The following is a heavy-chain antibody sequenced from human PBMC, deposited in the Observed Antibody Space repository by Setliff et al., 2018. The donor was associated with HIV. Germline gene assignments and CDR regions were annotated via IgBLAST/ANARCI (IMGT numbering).Heavy chain of an antibody. J-gene: IGHJ4*02. CDR3: ARAISAAGIAPFDF. V-gene: IGHV4-34*01. CDR2: INHSGNT. Sequence: SETLSLTCAVYGGSFSDYCWTWIRQSPGKGLEWMGEINHSGNTNYNPSLKSRVTISVDTSKNQFSLKLSSVTAAGTAVYYCARAISAAGIAPFDFWGQGTLVTVSS. CDR1: GGSFSDYC. D-gene: IGHD6-13*01.